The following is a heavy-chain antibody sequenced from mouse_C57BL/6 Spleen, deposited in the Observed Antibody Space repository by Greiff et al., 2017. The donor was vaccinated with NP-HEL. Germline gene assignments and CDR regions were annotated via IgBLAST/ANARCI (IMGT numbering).Heavy chain of an antibody. CDR3: ARSDDDYDGYYAMDY. J-gene: IGHJ4*01. D-gene: IGHD2-4*01. CDR1: GYAFTNYL. V-gene: IGHV1-54*01. Sequence: QVQLQQSGAELVRPGTSVKVSCKASGYAFTNYLIEWVKQRPGQGLEWIGVINPGSGGTTDNEKFKGTGTLTADKSSSTAYIQLSSLTSEDSAVYFCARSDDDYDGYYAMDYWGQGTSVTVSS. CDR2: INPGSGGT.